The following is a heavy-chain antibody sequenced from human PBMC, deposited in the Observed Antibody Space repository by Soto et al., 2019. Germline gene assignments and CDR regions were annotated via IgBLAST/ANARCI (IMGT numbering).Heavy chain of an antibody. CDR1: GYTFTSYA. V-gene: IGHV1-3*01. CDR2: INAGNGNT. J-gene: IGHJ4*02. Sequence: AAVKVSCKASGYTFTSYAMHWVRQAPGQRLEWMGWINAGNGNTKYSQKFQGRVTITRDTSASTAYMELSSLRSEDTAVYYCARDAYGDYAAGDYWGQGTLVTVSS. D-gene: IGHD4-17*01. CDR3: ARDAYGDYAAGDY.